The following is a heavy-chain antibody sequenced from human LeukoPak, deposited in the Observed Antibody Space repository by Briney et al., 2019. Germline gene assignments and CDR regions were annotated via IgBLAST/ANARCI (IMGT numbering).Heavy chain of an antibody. V-gene: IGHV4-59*08. Sequence: PSETLSLTCTVSGGSISSYYWSWIRQPPGKGLEWIGYIYYSGSTNYNPSLKSRVTISVDTSKNQFSLKLSSVTAADTAVYYCARARNMLRTITMVRGAFDYWGQGTLVTVSS. D-gene: IGHD3-10*01. CDR1: GGSISSYY. CDR3: ARARNMLRTITMVRGAFDY. CDR2: IYYSGST. J-gene: IGHJ4*02.